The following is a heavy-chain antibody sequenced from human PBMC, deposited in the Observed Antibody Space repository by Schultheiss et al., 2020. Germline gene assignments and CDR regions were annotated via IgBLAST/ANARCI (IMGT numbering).Heavy chain of an antibody. D-gene: IGHD3-3*01. CDR2: INPSGGST. CDR3: ARDIKRETYYDFWSGYYTFDAFDI. Sequence: ASVKVSCKASGYTFTSYYMHWVRQAPGQGLEWMGIINPSGGSTSYAQKFQGRVTMTRDTSTSTVYMELSSLRSEDTAVYYCARDIKRETYYDFWSGYYTFDAFDIWGQGTMVTVSS. V-gene: IGHV1-46*01. CDR1: GYTFTSYY. J-gene: IGHJ3*02.